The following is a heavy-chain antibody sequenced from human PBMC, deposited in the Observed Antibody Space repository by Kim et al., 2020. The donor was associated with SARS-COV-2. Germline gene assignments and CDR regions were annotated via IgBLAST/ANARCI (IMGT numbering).Heavy chain of an antibody. V-gene: IGHV1-8*02. J-gene: IGHJ4*02. CDR2: VNPYSGNT. CDR1: GYTFTDYD. Sequence: ASVKVSCKASGYTFTDYDIHWVRQATGQGPEWMGWVNPYSGNTGCAQKFQGRVTMTRDTSKSTAYMELSSLTSEDRAVYYCARGDRCCSGSSCYNYWGQGALVAVSS. CDR3: ARGDRCCSGSSCYNY. D-gene: IGHD2-2*02.